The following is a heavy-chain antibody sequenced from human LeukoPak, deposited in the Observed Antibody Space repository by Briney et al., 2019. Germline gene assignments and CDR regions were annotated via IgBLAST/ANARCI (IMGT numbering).Heavy chain of an antibody. J-gene: IGHJ4*02. Sequence: SETLSLTFTVSGVSISSYYWSWIRQPPGKGLEWVGYIYYSGSTNYNPSLKSRVTISVDTSKNQFSLKLSSVTAADTAVYYCARVRGWSYYFDYWGQGTLVTVSS. D-gene: IGHD6-19*01. CDR3: ARVRGWSYYFDY. V-gene: IGHV4-59*01. CDR2: IYYSGST. CDR1: GVSISSYY.